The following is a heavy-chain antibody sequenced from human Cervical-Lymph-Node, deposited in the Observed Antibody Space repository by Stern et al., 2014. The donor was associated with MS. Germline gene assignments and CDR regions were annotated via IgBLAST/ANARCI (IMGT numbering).Heavy chain of an antibody. CDR1: GYTFTAYF. CDR2: IRPSSGDT. CDR3: ARIGSAHDFDY. J-gene: IGHJ4*02. Sequence: DQLVESGAEVKNPGASVKVSCKASGYTFTAYFFHWVRQAPGQGLEWMGRIRPSSGDTNYAQKFQGRVTMTRDTSISTAYMELSSLKSDDTAVYFCARIGSAHDFDYWGQGTLVTVSS. D-gene: IGHD1-26*01. V-gene: IGHV1-2*06.